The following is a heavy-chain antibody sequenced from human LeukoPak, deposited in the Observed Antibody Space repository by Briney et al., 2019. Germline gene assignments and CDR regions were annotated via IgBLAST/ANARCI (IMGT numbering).Heavy chain of an antibody. CDR2: IYYSWST. D-gene: IGHD2-2*01. V-gene: IGHV4-59*12. CDR3: ARVPPGIVPDRFDP. CDR1: VGSISNYY. Sequence: SETLSLTCTVCVGSISNYYWSWIRQPPGKGRAGIGYIYYSWSTNYNPSLKSRVTISIDTSKNQFSLTLTSLTAADTAVYYCARVPPGIVPDRFDPWGQGTLVTVSS. J-gene: IGHJ5*02.